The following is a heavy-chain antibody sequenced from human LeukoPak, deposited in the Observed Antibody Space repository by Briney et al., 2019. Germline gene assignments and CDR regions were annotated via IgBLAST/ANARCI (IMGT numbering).Heavy chain of an antibody. CDR2: IYYSGST. Sequence: SETLSLTCTVSGGSISSSSYYWGWIRQPPGKGLEWIGSIYYSGSTYYNPSLKSRVTISVDTSKNQFSLKLSSVTAADTAVYYCARRPLSLYSSGRYSDYWGQGTLVTVSS. J-gene: IGHJ4*02. D-gene: IGHD6-19*01. V-gene: IGHV4-39*01. CDR1: GGSISSSSYY. CDR3: ARRPLSLYSSGRYSDY.